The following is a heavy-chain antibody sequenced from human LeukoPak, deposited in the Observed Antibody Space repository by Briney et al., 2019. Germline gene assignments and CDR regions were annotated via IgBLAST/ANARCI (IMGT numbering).Heavy chain of an antibody. CDR1: GFTFSSYW. D-gene: IGHD3-3*01. J-gene: IGHJ5*02. V-gene: IGHV3-7*01. Sequence: GGSLRLSCAASGFTFSSYWMSWVRQAPGKGLEWVANIKEDGSEKYYVGSVKGRFTISRDNAKNSLYLQMNSLRAEDTAVYYCAKHYDFWSGYGSNWFDPWGQGILVTVSS. CDR2: IKEDGSEK. CDR3: AKHYDFWSGYGSNWFDP.